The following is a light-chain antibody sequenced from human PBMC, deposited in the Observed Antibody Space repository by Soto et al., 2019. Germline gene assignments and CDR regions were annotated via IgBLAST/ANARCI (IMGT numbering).Light chain of an antibody. CDR3: QQYNSYTWT. Sequence: DIQMTHSPSTLSASVGDIFTITCXASQSISSWLAWYQQKPGRAPNLLIYRASSLESGVPSRFSGSGSGTEFTLTISSLQPDDFATYYCQQYNSYTWTFGQGTKVDI. V-gene: IGKV1-5*03. J-gene: IGKJ1*01. CDR1: QSISSW. CDR2: RAS.